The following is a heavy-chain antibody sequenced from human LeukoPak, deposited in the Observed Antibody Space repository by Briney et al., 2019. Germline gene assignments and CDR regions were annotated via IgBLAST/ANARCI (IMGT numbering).Heavy chain of an antibody. Sequence: PGGSLRLSCAASGFTFSSYSMNWVRQAPGKGLEWVAVIWYDGSNKYYADSVKGRFTISRDNSKNTLYLQMNSLRAEDTAVYYCARDLSDDSSGELFDYWGQGTLVTVSS. CDR2: IWYDGSNK. J-gene: IGHJ4*02. V-gene: IGHV3-33*08. D-gene: IGHD3-22*01. CDR1: GFTFSSYS. CDR3: ARDLSDDSSGELFDY.